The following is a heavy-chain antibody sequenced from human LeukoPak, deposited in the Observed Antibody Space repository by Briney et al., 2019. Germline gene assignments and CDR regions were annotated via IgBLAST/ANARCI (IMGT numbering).Heavy chain of an antibody. J-gene: IGHJ4*02. Sequence: SETLSLTCAVYGGSFSGYFWTWIRQPPGKGLEWIAEINDSGAINYNPSLKSRVSISVDTAKNRFSLKVNSVTAADTAVYYSARRGSGSLNVQSNFDYWGQGTLVTVSS. D-gene: IGHD3-10*01. V-gene: IGHV4-34*01. CDR1: GGSFSGYF. CDR3: ARRGSGSLNVQSNFDY. CDR2: INDSGAI.